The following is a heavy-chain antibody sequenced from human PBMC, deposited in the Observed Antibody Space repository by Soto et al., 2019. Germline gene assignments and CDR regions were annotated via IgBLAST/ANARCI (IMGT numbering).Heavy chain of an antibody. CDR2: IYDSGST. Sequence: QLQPQESGPRPVKPAETLSLTCTVSGGSISSSTYYWGWIRQPPGKGMEWIGSIYDSGSTYNNPSLKRRVTIAVDTSKNQFSRRLSSVTAADTAVYYCARQEGGSYYREYCQQWGQGTLVAVCS. V-gene: IGHV4-39*01. CDR3: ARQEGGSYYREYCQQ. D-gene: IGHD1-26*01. J-gene: IGHJ1*01. CDR1: GGSISSSTYY.